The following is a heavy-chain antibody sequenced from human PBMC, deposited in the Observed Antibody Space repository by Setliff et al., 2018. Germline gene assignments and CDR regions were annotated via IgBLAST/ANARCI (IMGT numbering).Heavy chain of an antibody. V-gene: IGHV2-70*11. CDR3: ARINMVRGVPPHLDY. Sequence: QSGPTLVNPTQTLTLTCAFSGFSLTASGMCVTWIRQPPGKTLEWLARIDWDDAKYYRTSLKTRLTISKDTSKNQVVLTMTNMDPVDTATYYCARINMVRGVPPHLDYWGQGTLVTVPQ. CDR2: IDWDDAK. D-gene: IGHD3-10*01. J-gene: IGHJ4*02. CDR1: GFSLTASGMC.